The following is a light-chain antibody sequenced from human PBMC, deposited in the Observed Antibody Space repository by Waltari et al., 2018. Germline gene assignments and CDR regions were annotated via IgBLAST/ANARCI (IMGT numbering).Light chain of an antibody. Sequence: DIQMTQSPSSLSASVGDTVTITCQACQDISHYLNWYQKKPGKAPKLLIYDASNLETGVPSRFSGTGSGIYFTLTLAGLQPEDIATYFCQHFSSIPYSFGQGTKLEIK. CDR3: QHFSSIPYS. CDR1: QDISHY. CDR2: DAS. J-gene: IGKJ2*03. V-gene: IGKV1-33*01.